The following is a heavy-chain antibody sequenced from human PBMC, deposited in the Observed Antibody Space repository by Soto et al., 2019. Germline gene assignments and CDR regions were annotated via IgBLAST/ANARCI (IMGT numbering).Heavy chain of an antibody. CDR1: GGTFSSYA. Sequence: SVKVSCKASGGTFSSYAISCVLQSPGQGLEWMGGIIPIFGTANYAQKFQGRVTITADESTSTAYMELSSLRSEDTAVYYCARGKRGYSGYDPDYWGQGTLVTVSS. V-gene: IGHV1-69*13. D-gene: IGHD5-12*01. CDR2: IIPIFGTA. CDR3: ARGKRGYSGYDPDY. J-gene: IGHJ4*02.